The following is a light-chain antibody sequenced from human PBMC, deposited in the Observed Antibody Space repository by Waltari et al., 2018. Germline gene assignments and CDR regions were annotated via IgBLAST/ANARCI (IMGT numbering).Light chain of an antibody. CDR3: CSYAGRAAWA. V-gene: IGLV2-11*01. J-gene: IGLJ3*02. Sequence: QSALTQPRSVSGSPGHSVTISCTGTSSDVGGYDYVSWYQQPPGKAPKLVIYDVNKRPSGVPDRFWGSKSGNTASQTISGLRADDEADDNCCSYAGRAAWAFGGGTKLTVL. CDR2: DVN. CDR1: SSDVGGYDY.